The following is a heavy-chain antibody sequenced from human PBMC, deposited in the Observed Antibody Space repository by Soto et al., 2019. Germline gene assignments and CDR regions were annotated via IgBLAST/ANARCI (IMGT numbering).Heavy chain of an antibody. CDR1: GGTFSSYA. V-gene: IGHV1-69*06. Sequence: PSVKVSCKASGGTFSSYAISWVRQAPGQGLEWMGGIIPIFGTANYAQKFQGRVTITADKSTSTAYMELSSLRSEDTAVYYCARAYSSGSYYYYGMDVWGQGTTVTV. CDR2: IIPIFGTA. D-gene: IGHD3-22*01. CDR3: ARAYSSGSYYYYGMDV. J-gene: IGHJ6*02.